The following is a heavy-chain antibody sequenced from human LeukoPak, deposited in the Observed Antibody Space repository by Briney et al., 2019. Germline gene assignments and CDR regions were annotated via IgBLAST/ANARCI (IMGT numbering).Heavy chain of an antibody. CDR1: GGSISSSSYY. CDR2: IYYSGST. D-gene: IGHD3-22*01. Sequence: SETLSLTCTVSGGSISSSSYYWGWIRQPPGKGLEWIGSIYYSGSTYYNPSLKSRVTISVDTSKNQFSLKLSSVTAADTAVYYCATGGRVRVNYDSSGYYDYWGQGTLVTVSS. J-gene: IGHJ4*02. CDR3: ATGGRVRVNYDSSGYYDY. V-gene: IGHV4-39*01.